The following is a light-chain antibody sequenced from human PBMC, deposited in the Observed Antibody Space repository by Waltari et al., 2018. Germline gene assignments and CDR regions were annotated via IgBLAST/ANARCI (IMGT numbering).Light chain of an antibody. Sequence: DIVMTQSPESLAVSLGERATINCKFSQSVLYSYNNKNSLAWYQQKPGQPPKLLIYWASTRESGVPDRFSGSGSGTDFTLTISSRQAEDVAVYYCQQYDSTPQTFGQGTKLEIK. CDR2: WAS. CDR3: QQYDSTPQT. J-gene: IGKJ2*01. CDR1: QSVLYSYNNKNS. V-gene: IGKV4-1*01.